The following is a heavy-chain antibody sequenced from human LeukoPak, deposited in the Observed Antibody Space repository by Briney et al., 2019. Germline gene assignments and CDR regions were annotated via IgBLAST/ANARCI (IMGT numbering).Heavy chain of an antibody. D-gene: IGHD6-13*01. CDR2: INPNSGGT. CDR3: ARDLSLLVAAAHDAFDI. J-gene: IGHJ3*02. CDR1: GGTFSSYA. Sequence: ASVKVSCKASGGTFSSYAISWVRQAPGQGLEWMGWINPNSGGTNYAQKFQGRVTMTRDTSISTAYMELSRLRSDDTAVYYCARDLSLLVAAAHDAFDIWGQGTMVTVSS. V-gene: IGHV1-2*02.